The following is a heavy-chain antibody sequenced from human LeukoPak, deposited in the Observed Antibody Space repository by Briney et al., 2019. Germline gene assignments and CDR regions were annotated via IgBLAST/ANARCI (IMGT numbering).Heavy chain of an antibody. CDR2: ISTSSSII. CDR3: ARGTYYFDY. J-gene: IGHJ4*02. V-gene: IGHV3-48*01. D-gene: IGHD1/OR15-1a*01. CDR1: GFPFSSYW. Sequence: PGGSLRLSCVASGFPFSSYWMTWVRQAPGKGLEWVSYISTSSSIIYYADSVKGRFTISRDNAKNSLYLQMNSLRAEDTALYYCARGTYYFDYWGQGTLVTVSS.